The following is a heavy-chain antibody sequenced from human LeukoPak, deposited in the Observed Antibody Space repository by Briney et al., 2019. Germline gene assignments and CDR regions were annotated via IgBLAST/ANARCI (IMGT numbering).Heavy chain of an antibody. CDR3: ARARPWDSSRSYYFGMDV. CDR2: ISSSSSTI. CDR1: GFTFSSYS. Sequence: GSLRLSCAASGFTFSSYSMNWVRQAPGKGLEWVPYISSSSSTIYYADSVKGRFTISRDNAKNSLYLQMNSLRDEDTAVYYCARARPWDSSRSYYFGMDVWGHGTTVTVSS. V-gene: IGHV3-48*02. J-gene: IGHJ6*02. D-gene: IGHD3-22*01.